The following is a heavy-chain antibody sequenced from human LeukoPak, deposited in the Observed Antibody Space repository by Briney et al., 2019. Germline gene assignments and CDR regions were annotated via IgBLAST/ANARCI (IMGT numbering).Heavy chain of an antibody. CDR1: GFTFSSYA. J-gene: IGHJ4*02. CDR2: ISGSGGST. Sequence: GGSLRLSCAASGFTFSSYAMSWVRQAPGKGLEWVSAISGSGGSTYYADSVKGRFTISRDNSKNTLYLQMNSPRAEDTAVYYCAKDRASGSYGNDYWGQGTLVTVSS. D-gene: IGHD1-26*01. CDR3: AKDRASGSYGNDY. V-gene: IGHV3-23*01.